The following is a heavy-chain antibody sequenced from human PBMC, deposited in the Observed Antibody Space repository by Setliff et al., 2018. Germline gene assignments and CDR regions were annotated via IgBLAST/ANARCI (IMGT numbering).Heavy chain of an antibody. D-gene: IGHD3-9*01. CDR1: GGAISNYY. V-gene: IGHV4-4*08. J-gene: IGHJ5*02. CDR2: IYSSGST. CDR3: ARHPTGFPNWFDV. Sequence: SETLSLTCTVSGGAISNYYWSWIRQPPGKGLEWIGYIYSSGSTNYNPSLKSRITMSVDTSNNRFSLKLTSVTAADTAVYYCARHPTGFPNWFDVWGQGTLVTVSS.